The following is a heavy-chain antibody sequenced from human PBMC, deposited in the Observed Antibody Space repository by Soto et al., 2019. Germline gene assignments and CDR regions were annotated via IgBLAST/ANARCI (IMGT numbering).Heavy chain of an antibody. CDR3: TTVVRATLYYFDY. V-gene: IGHV3-15*01. CDR1: GFTFSNAW. D-gene: IGHD5-12*01. J-gene: IGHJ4*02. CDR2: IKSKTDGGTT. Sequence: GGSLRLSCAASGFTFSNAWMSWVRQAPGKGLEWVGRIKSKTDGGTTDYAAPVKGRFTISRDDSKNTLYLQMNSLKTEDTAVYYCTTVVRATLYYFDYWGQGTLVTVSS.